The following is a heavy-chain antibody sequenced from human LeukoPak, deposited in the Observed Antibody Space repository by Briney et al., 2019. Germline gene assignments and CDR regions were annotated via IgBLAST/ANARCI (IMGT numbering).Heavy chain of an antibody. CDR2: ISGSGGST. J-gene: IGHJ4*02. CDR3: AKDGGDGGYNLGIDY. CDR1: GFTFSSYA. Sequence: PGGSLRLSCAASGFTFSSYAMSWVRQAPGKGLEWVSAISGSGGSTYYADSVKGRFTTSRANSKTTPNPQMNSLRAEDTAVYYCAKDGGDGGYNLGIDYWGQGTLVTVSS. V-gene: IGHV3-23*01. D-gene: IGHD5-24*01.